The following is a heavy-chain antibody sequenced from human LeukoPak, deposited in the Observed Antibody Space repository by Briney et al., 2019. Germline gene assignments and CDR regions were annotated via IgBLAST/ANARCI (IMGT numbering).Heavy chain of an antibody. V-gene: IGHV3-23*01. CDR1: GFTFSSYA. J-gene: IGHJ4*02. CDR3: AKDAPVNVVVVPAANS. D-gene: IGHD2-2*01. CDR2: ISGSGGST. Sequence: TGGSLRLSCAASGFTFSSYARSWVRQAPGKGLEWVSAISGSGGSTYYADSVKGRFTISRDNSKNTLYLQMNSLRAEDTAVYYCAKDAPVNVVVVPAANSWGQGTLVTVSS.